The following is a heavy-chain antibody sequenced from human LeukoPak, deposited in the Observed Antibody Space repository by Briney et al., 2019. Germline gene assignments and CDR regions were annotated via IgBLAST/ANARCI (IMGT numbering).Heavy chain of an antibody. CDR1: GFSLSTSGVG. V-gene: IGHV2-5*02. J-gene: IGHJ3*02. Sequence: SGPTLVKPIQTLTLTCTFSGFSLSTSGVGVGWIRQPPGKALEWLALIYWDDDKRYSPSLKSRLTITKDTSKNQVVLTMTNMDPVDTATYYCAHRGFPLWFGELFSGAFDIWGQGTMVTVSS. D-gene: IGHD3-10*01. CDR2: IYWDDDK. CDR3: AHRGFPLWFGELFSGAFDI.